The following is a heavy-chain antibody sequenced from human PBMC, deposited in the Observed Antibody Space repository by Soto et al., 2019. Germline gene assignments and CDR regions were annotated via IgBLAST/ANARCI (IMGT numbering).Heavy chain of an antibody. CDR3: GRDTYYDSSGYHSGGVDF. CDR2: ISGSGGII. J-gene: IGHJ4*02. Sequence: QVQLVESGGGSVKPGGSLRLSCAASGFTFGGFYMGWIRQAPGRGLEWVSFISGSGGIIYVADSVKGRFAISRDNTKNTLYLQMNSLRAEDTAVYYCGRDTYYDSSGYHSGGVDFWCQGTLVTVST. D-gene: IGHD3-22*01. V-gene: IGHV3-11*01. CDR1: GFTFGGFY.